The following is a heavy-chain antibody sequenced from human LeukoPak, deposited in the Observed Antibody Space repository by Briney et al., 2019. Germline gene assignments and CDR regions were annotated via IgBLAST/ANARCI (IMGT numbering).Heavy chain of an antibody. Sequence: SETLSLTCTVSGGSISSGDYYWSWIRQPPGKGLEWIGYIYYGGSTYYNPSLKSRVTISVDTSKNQFSLKLSSVTAADTAVYYCARGSGSGSYSDWGQGTLVTVSS. CDR2: IYYGGST. CDR3: ARGSGSGSYSD. J-gene: IGHJ4*02. D-gene: IGHD1-26*01. V-gene: IGHV4-30-4*01. CDR1: GGSISSGDYY.